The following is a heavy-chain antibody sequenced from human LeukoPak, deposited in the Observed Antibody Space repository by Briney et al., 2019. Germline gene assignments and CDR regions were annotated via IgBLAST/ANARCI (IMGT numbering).Heavy chain of an antibody. CDR2: IYYSGST. CDR3: ARPSSGSVFFNAFDI. V-gene: IGHV4-59*01. J-gene: IGHJ3*02. D-gene: IGHD1-26*01. CDR1: GGSISSYY. Sequence: SETLSLTCTVSGGSISSYYWSWIRQPPGKGLEWIGYIYYSGSTNYNPSLKSRVTISVDTSKNQFSLKLSSVTAADTAMYYCARPSSGSVFFNAFDIWGQGTMVTVSS.